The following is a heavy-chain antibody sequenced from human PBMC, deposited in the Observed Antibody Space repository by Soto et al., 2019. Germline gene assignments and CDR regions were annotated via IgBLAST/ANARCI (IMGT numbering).Heavy chain of an antibody. CDR1: GFTFSSYW. CDR3: AREGYVSSWYYYYYGMDV. V-gene: IGHV3-74*01. J-gene: IGHJ6*02. Sequence: EVQLVESGGGLVQPGGSLRLSCAASGFTFSSYWMHWVRQAPGKGLVWVSRINSDGSSTSYGDSVKGRFTSSRDNAKNTLYLQMNSLRAEDTAVYYCAREGYVSSWYYYYYGMDVWGQGTTVTVYS. D-gene: IGHD6-13*01. CDR2: INSDGSST.